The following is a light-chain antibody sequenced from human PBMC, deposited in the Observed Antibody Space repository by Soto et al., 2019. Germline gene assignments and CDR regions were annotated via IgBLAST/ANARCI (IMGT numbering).Light chain of an antibody. CDR3: QQRSNWPPT. CDR1: QNISSY. V-gene: IGKV3-11*01. CDR2: DAS. J-gene: IGKJ1*01. Sequence: IVFAQSPATLSFSPGERATLSCRASQNISSYLIWYQQKPGQAPRLLIYDASNRATGIPARFSGSGSGTDFTLTISSLDPEDFAVYYCQQRSNWPPTFGQGTKVDIK.